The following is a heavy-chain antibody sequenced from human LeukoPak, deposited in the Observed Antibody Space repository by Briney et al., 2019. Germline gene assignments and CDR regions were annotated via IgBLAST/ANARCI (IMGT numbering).Heavy chain of an antibody. CDR1: GFTVSSNY. CDR3: AKGALGYAFDI. CDR2: IYSGGST. D-gene: IGHD7-27*01. Sequence: GGSLRLSCAASGFTVSSNYMSWVRQAPGKGLEWVSVIYSGGSTYYADSVKGRFTISRDNSKNTLYLQMNSLRAEDTAVYYCAKGALGYAFDIWGQGTMVTVSS. J-gene: IGHJ3*02. V-gene: IGHV3-53*01.